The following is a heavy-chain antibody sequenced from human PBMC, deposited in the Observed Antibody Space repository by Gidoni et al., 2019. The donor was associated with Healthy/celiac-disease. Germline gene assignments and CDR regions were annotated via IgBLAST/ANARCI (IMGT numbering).Heavy chain of an antibody. J-gene: IGHJ6*02. CDR2: IYSGGST. CDR1: GFTVSSNY. CDR3: ARSLFRGIYDSPYEDGMDV. V-gene: IGHV3-66*01. D-gene: IGHD3-22*01. Sequence: EVQLVESGGGLVQPGGSLRLSCAASGFTVSSNYMSWVRQAPGKGLEWVSVIYSGGSTYYADSVKGRFTISRDNSKNTLYLQMNSLRAEDTAVYYCARSLFRGIYDSPYEDGMDVWGQGTTVTVSS.